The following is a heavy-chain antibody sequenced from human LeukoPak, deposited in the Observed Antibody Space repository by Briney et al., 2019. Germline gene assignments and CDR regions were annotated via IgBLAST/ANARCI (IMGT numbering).Heavy chain of an antibody. D-gene: IGHD3-10*01. CDR3: ARVWGMVRGVSFDY. CDR1: GFTFSSYG. V-gene: IGHV3-30*03. J-gene: IGHJ4*02. CDR2: ISYDGSIK. Sequence: GGSLRLSCAASGFTFSSYGMHWVRQAPGKGLEWVAVISYDGSIKYYADSVKGRFTISRDNSKNTLYLQMNSLRAEDTAVYYCARVWGMVRGVSFDYWGQGTLVTVPS.